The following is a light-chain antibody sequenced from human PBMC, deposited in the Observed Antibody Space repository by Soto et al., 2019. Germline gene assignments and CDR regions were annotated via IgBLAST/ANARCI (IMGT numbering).Light chain of an antibody. CDR2: GAS. V-gene: IGKV1-39*01. CDR1: QSINNY. J-gene: IGKJ4*01. Sequence: DIQMTQSPSSLSASVGDRLTMTCRASQSINNYLSWYQQKPGKAPNLLIFGASTLQSGVPSRFSGSGSGTDFTLTISSLQPEDFATYYCLQRYRTPLTFGGGTKVDIK. CDR3: LQRYRTPLT.